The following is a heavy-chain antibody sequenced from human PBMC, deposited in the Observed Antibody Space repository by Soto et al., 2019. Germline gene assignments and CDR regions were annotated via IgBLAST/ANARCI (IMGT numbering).Heavy chain of an antibody. V-gene: IGHV4-39*01. CDR1: GGSISRSSYY. CDR3: ASYYGSGSYYNIHYYYYGMDV. CDR2: IYYSGST. J-gene: IGHJ6*02. D-gene: IGHD3-10*01. Sequence: SETLSLTCTVSGGSISRSSYYWGWIRQPPGKGLEWIGSIYYSGSTYYNPSLKSRVTISVDTSKNQFSLKLSSVTAADTAVYYCASYYGSGSYYNIHYYYYGMDVWGQGTTVTVSS.